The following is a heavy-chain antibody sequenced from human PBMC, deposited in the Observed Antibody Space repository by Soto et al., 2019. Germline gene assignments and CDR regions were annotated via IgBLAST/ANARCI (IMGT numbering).Heavy chain of an antibody. D-gene: IGHD3-3*01. Sequence: ASVEVSCELCGYSLTVLSMHLVRQAPGKGLEWMGGFDPEDGETIYAQKFQGRVTMTEDTSTDTAYMELSSLRSEDTAVYYCATAKTRITIFGVVIMNWFDPWGQGTLVTVSS. CDR2: FDPEDGET. CDR3: ATAKTRITIFGVVIMNWFDP. V-gene: IGHV1-24*01. J-gene: IGHJ5*02. CDR1: GYSLTVLS.